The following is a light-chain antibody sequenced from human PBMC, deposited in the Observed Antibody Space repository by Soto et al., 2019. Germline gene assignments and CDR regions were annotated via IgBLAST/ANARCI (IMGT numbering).Light chain of an antibody. CDR3: SSYTSSGTLV. CDR1: SSDVGSYNL. CDR2: EVS. Sequence: QSALTQPASVSGSPGQSITISCTGTSSDVGSYNLVSWYQQHPGKAPKLMIYEVSNRPSGISNRFSGSKSGNTASLTIAGLQAEDEADYYCSSYTSSGTLVFGGGTKVTVL. J-gene: IGLJ2*01. V-gene: IGLV2-14*02.